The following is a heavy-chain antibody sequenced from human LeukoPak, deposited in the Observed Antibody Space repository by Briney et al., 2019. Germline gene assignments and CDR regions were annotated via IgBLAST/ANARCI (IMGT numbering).Heavy chain of an antibody. CDR2: MYYSGNT. D-gene: IGHD3-10*01. CDR1: GGSMRSYY. Sequence: SETLSLTCTVSGGSMRSYYWSWIREPPGKGLEWIGFMYYSGNTNYNPSLKSRVTMSVDMSKNQFSLKLSSVTAADTAVYYCARDSGDWFDSWGQGTLVVVSS. J-gene: IGHJ5*01. CDR3: ARDSGDWFDS. V-gene: IGHV4-59*01.